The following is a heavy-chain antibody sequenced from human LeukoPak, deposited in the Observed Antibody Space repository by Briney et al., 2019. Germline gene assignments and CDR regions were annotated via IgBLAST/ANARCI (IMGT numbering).Heavy chain of an antibody. Sequence: GGSLRLSCAASGFTFSRYSVNWVRQAPGKGLEWVSSISSSSSYIYYADSVKGRFTISRDNAKNSLYLQMNSLRAEDTAVYYCARERQWLSDNWFDPWGQGTLVTVSS. CDR3: ARERQWLSDNWFDP. CDR2: ISSSSSYI. J-gene: IGHJ5*02. D-gene: IGHD3-22*01. CDR1: GFTFSRYS. V-gene: IGHV3-21*01.